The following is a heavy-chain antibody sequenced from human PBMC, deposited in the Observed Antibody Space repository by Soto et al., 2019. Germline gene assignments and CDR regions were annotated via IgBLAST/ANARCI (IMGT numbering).Heavy chain of an antibody. Sequence: YCRWISQPQRKGLEWIGEINHSGSTNYNPSLKSRVTISVDTSKNQFSLKLSSVTAADTAVYYCARVASAYGDSPYYFDYWGQGPRSPSPQ. CDR2: INHSGST. J-gene: IGHJ4*02. CDR3: ARVASAYGDSPYYFDY. D-gene: IGHD4-17*01. CDR1: Y. V-gene: IGHV4-34*01.